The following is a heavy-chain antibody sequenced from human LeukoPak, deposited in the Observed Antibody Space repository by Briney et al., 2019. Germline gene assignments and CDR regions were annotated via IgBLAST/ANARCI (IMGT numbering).Heavy chain of an antibody. Sequence: VASVKVSCKASGYTFTSYDINWVRQATGQGLEWMGWMNPNSGNTGYAQKFQGRVTMTRNTSISTAYMELSSLRSEDTAVYYCARGYYYDSSGYHRWFDPWGQGTLVTVSS. CDR3: ARGYYYDSSGYHRWFDP. CDR1: GYTFTSYD. CDR2: MNPNSGNT. J-gene: IGHJ5*02. V-gene: IGHV1-8*01. D-gene: IGHD3-22*01.